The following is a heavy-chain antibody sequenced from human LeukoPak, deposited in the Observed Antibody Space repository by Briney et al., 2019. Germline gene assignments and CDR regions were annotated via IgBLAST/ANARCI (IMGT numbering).Heavy chain of an antibody. J-gene: IGHJ4*02. CDR3: SRQTVSCHDF. CDR2: IRSRRDNYAT. Sequence: PGGSLRLSCAASGFSLSDSHMHWVRQAPGKGLEWVGHIRSRRDNYATAYGGSVQGRFTTSRDDSNNMAYLQMNSLTADDTAVYYCSRQTVSCHDFWGQGTLVTVSA. D-gene: IGHD2-2*01. CDR1: GFSLSDSH. V-gene: IGHV3-73*01.